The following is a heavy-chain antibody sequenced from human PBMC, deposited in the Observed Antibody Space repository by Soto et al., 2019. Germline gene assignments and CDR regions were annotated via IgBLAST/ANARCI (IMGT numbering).Heavy chain of an antibody. D-gene: IGHD3-9*01. CDR2: ISSSSTSV. CDR1: GFTFSSYT. Sequence: EVRLVESGGGLVKPGGSLRLSCAASGFTFSSYTMNWVRQAPGKGLECVSSISSSSTSVYYADSVKGRFTISRDNAKNSLYLQMNSRRAEDTAVYYWASGPYFEILTGYFDPWGQGTRVTVSS. CDR3: ASGPYFEILTGYFDP. V-gene: IGHV3-21*01. J-gene: IGHJ5*02.